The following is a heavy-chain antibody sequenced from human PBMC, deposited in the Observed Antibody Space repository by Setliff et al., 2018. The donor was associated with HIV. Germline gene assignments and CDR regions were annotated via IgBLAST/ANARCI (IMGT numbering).Heavy chain of an antibody. CDR2: IYSSGST. V-gene: IGHV4-4*09. J-gene: IGHJ4*02. CDR1: GGSISSYY. CDR3: ARAYFGSGIYY. Sequence: SETLSLTCTVSGGSISSYYWSWIRQPPGKGLEWLGHIYSSGSTNYNPSLKSRVTISVDTSKNQFSLKLYSVTAADTAVYYCARAYFGSGIYYWGQGALVTVSS. D-gene: IGHD3-10*01.